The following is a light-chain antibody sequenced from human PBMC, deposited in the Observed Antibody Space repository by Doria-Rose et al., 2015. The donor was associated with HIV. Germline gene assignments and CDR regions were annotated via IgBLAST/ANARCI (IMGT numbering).Light chain of an antibody. V-gene: IGKV3-20*01. Sequence: TQSPGTLSLSPGETATLSCRASQSFSSTYLAWYQKTPGQAPSLRIYDGSTRATGIPDRFSASGSGTDFTLTINRLEPEDFALYYCHQYGTSWTFGQGTKVEI. CDR3: HQYGTSWT. J-gene: IGKJ1*01. CDR1: QSFSSTY. CDR2: DGS.